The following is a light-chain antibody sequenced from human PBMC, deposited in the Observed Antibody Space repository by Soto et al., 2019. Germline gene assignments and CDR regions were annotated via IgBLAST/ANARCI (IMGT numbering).Light chain of an antibody. CDR2: DVS. V-gene: IGLV2-14*01. CDR3: CSYTSTRTYV. CDR1: SSDIGSYNY. J-gene: IGLJ1*01. Sequence: QSALTQPASVSGSPGQSITISCTGTSSDIGSYNYVSWYQQHPGKAPKRMTYDVSNRPSGASDRFSGSKSGNTASLTISGLQAEDEADYYCCSYTSTRTYVFGSGTKLTVL.